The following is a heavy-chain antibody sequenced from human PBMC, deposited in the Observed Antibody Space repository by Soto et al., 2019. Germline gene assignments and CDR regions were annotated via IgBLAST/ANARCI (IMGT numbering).Heavy chain of an antibody. Sequence: SETLSLTCFVSGDSINNTYWWSWVRQAPEKGLEWIGGIYHTGGRSYMQSPRGRITLSVETTKNQFSLKLTSVTAADTAVYYCARAVYCTTANCWDDFHYYNIDVWGQGTAVTVSS. CDR1: GDSINNTYW. V-gene: IGHV4-4*02. J-gene: IGHJ6*02. D-gene: IGHD2-2*01. CDR3: ARAVYCTTANCWDDFHYYNIDV. CDR2: IYHTGGR.